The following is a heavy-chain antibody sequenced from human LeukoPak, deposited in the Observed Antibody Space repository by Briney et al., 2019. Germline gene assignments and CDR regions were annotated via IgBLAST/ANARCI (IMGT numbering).Heavy chain of an antibody. Sequence: ASVKVSCKVSGYTLTELTMHWVRQAPGKGLEWMGGFDPEDGETIYAQKFQGRVTMTEDTSTDTAYMERSSLRSEDTAVYYCATEVGCSSTSCSMGDYWGQGTLVTVSS. CDR3: ATEVGCSSTSCSMGDY. V-gene: IGHV1-24*01. CDR1: GYTLTELT. CDR2: FDPEDGET. D-gene: IGHD2-2*01. J-gene: IGHJ4*02.